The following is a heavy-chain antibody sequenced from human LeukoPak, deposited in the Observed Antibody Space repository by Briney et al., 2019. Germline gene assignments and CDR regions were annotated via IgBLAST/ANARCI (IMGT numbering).Heavy chain of an antibody. Sequence: GGSLRLSCAASGFTFSSYAMSWVRQAPGKGLEWVSAISGSGGSTYYADSVKGRFTISRDNSKNTLYLQMNSLRAEDTAVYYCAKGPYSSSWRSMNYWGQGTLVTVSS. CDR2: ISGSGGST. V-gene: IGHV3-23*01. CDR3: AKGPYSSSWRSMNY. J-gene: IGHJ4*02. CDR1: GFTFSSYA. D-gene: IGHD6-13*01.